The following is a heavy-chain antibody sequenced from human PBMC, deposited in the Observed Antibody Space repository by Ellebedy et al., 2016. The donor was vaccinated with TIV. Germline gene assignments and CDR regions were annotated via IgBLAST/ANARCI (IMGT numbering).Heavy chain of an antibody. CDR1: GYSFTSYW. J-gene: IGHJ4*02. D-gene: IGHD5-24*01. CDR3: ARSCCRDGYKFDS. CDR2: IYPGDSDT. Sequence: ASVKVSCKGSGYSFTSYWIGWVRQMPGKGLEWMGIIYPGDSDTRYSPSFQGQVTISADKSISTAYLQWSSLKASGTAMYYCARSCCRDGYKFDSWGQGTLVTVSS. V-gene: IGHV5-51*01.